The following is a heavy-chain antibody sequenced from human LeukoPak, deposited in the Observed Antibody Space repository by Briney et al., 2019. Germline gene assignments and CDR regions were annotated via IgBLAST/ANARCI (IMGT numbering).Heavy chain of an antibody. J-gene: IGHJ4*02. D-gene: IGHD5-18*01. Sequence: PGGSLRLSCAASGFTISPYWMSWVRHAPWKRLEWVANIKQDGSEKYYVDSVKGRFAISRDNAKNSVYLQMNGLRAEDTAVYYCARENTAVPGGDCWGQGTLVTVSS. V-gene: IGHV3-7*01. CDR1: GFTISPYW. CDR2: IKQDGSEK. CDR3: ARENTAVPGGDC.